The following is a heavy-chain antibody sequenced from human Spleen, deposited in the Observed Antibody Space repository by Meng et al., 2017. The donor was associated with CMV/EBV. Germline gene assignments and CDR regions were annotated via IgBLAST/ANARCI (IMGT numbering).Heavy chain of an antibody. CDR1: GGSITSSHL. CDR3: ARGGRGELQPFDY. J-gene: IGHJ4*02. D-gene: IGHD1-26*01. CDR2: IYHSGTT. V-gene: IGHV4-4*02. Sequence: CTVSGGSITSSHLGSWGRQPPGKGLEWIGQIYHSGTTDYTPSLRSRVTLSVDRSRNHFSLHLTSATAADTAVYYCARGGRGELQPFDYWGQGILVTVSS.